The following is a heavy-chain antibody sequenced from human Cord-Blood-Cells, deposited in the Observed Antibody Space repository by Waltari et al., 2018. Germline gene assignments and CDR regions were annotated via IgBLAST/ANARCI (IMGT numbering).Heavy chain of an antibody. V-gene: IGHV6-1*01. CDR2: TYYRSKWYN. CDR3: ARDVLAQTGTFDY. J-gene: IGHJ4*02. CDR1: GDSVSSTSAA. Sequence: QVQLQQSGPGLVKPSQTLSLTCAIPGDSVSSTSAAWYWIRESPSRGLEWLGRTYYRSKWYNDYAVSVKSRITINPDTSKNQFSLQLNSVTPEDTAVYYCARDVLAQTGTFDYWGQGTLVTVSS. D-gene: IGHD7-27*01.